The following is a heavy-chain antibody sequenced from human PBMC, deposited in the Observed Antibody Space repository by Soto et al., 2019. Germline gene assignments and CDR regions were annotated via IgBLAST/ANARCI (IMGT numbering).Heavy chain of an antibody. CDR1: GGTFSSYA. Sequence: QVQLVQSESEAQKPGASVKVSCKASGGTFSSYAISWVRQAPGQGLEWMGGIIPIFGTANYAQKFQGRVTITADESTSTAYMELSSLRSEDTAVYYCALSLAYCGGDCYSGYYYGMDVWGQGTTVTVSS. CDR3: ALSLAYCGGDCYSGYYYGMDV. CDR2: IIPIFGTA. D-gene: IGHD2-21*02. J-gene: IGHJ6*02. V-gene: IGHV1-69*13.